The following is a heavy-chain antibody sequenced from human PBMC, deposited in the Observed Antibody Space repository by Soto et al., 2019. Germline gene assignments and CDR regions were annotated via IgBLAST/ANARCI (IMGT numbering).Heavy chain of an antibody. V-gene: IGHV1-69*06. CDR2: IIPIFGTA. Sequence: SVKVSCKASGGTFSSYAISWVRQAPGQGLEWMGGIIPIFGTANYAQKFQGRVTITADKSTSTAYMELSSLRSEDTAVYYCAAPTVTPPGYHYYGMDVWGQGTTVTVSS. CDR3: AAPTVTPPGYHYYGMDV. D-gene: IGHD4-17*01. CDR1: GGTFSSYA. J-gene: IGHJ6*02.